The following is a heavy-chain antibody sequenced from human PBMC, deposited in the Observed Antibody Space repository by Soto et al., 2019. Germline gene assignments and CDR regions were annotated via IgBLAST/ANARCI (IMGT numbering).Heavy chain of an antibody. J-gene: IGHJ4*02. CDR2: ISFDGTNK. D-gene: IGHD7-27*01. CDR3: ASDETGDMGWNFDY. CDR1: GFTFSNYA. V-gene: IGHV3-30*09. Sequence: QVQLVESGGGVVQPGRSLRLSCAASGFTFSNYAMHWVRQAPGKGLEWVAVISFDGTNKYYADSVKGRFAISRDNSKNTVYLQMNSLRTEDTAVYYCASDETGDMGWNFDYWGKGTLVTVSS.